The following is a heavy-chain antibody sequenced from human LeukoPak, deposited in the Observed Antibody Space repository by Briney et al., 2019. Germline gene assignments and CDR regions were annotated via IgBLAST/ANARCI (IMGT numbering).Heavy chain of an antibody. J-gene: IGHJ5*02. V-gene: IGHV3-30*04. CDR3: AKDWGSGGWYNYFDP. CDR1: GFTFSSYA. Sequence: GGSLRLSCAASGFTFSSYAMHWVRQAPGKGLEWVAVISYDGSNKYYADSVKGRFTISRDNSKNTLYLQMNSLRVEDTAVYHCAKDWGSGGWYNYFDPWGQGTLVTVSS. CDR2: ISYDGSNK. D-gene: IGHD6-19*01.